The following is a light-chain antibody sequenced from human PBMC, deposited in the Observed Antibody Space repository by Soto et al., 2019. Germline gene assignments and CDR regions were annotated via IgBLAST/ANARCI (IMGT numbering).Light chain of an antibody. J-gene: IGKJ1*01. CDR1: QSISNY. CDR3: QHSYSTPRT. V-gene: IGKV1-39*01. Sequence: DIQMTQSPSSLSASVGDRVTITCRASQSISNYLYLYQQKPGKAPKLLMFAASSWQSGVPSRFSGGGSGTDFTLTISSLKPEDFATYYCQHSYSTPRTFGQGTKVEIK. CDR2: AAS.